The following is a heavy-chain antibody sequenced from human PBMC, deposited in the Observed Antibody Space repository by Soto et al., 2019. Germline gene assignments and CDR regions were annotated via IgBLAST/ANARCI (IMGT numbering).Heavy chain of an antibody. CDR2: IYHSGST. D-gene: IGHD3-16*02. Sequence: SETLSLTCTVSGGSISSYYWSWIRQPPGKGLEWIGYIYHSGSTNYDPSLKSRVTISVDTSKNQFSLKLSSVTAADTAVYYCARAPYDYIWGSYRINYYYYYMDVWGKGTTVTVSS. V-gene: IGHV4-59*12. CDR1: GGSISSYY. CDR3: ARAPYDYIWGSYRINYYYYYMDV. J-gene: IGHJ6*03.